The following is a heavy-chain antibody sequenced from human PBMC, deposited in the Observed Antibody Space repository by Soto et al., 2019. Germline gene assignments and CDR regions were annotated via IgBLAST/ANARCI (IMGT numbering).Heavy chain of an antibody. CDR3: ARDKGGCSGGSCYYYGMDV. V-gene: IGHV1-69*13. Sequence: SVKVSCKASGGTFSSYAISWVRQAPGQGLEWMGGIIPIFGTANYAQKFQGRVTITADESTSTAYMELSSLRSEDTAVYYCARDKGGCSGGSCYYYGMDVWGQGTTVTVSS. D-gene: IGHD2-15*01. CDR1: GGTFSSYA. CDR2: IIPIFGTA. J-gene: IGHJ6*02.